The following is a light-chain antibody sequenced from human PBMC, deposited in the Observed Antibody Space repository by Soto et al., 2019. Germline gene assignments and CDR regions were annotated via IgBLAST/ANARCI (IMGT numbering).Light chain of an antibody. J-gene: IGKJ1*01. CDR3: QQYGSSGT. V-gene: IGKV3-20*01. Sequence: EIVLTQSPGTLSLSPGERATLSCRASQSVSNNYLAWYQQKPGQAPRLIIYGASNRATGIPDRFSGSGSGTDFTLTISRLEPEDLAVYYCQQYGSSGTFGQGTKVDIK. CDR1: QSVSNNY. CDR2: GAS.